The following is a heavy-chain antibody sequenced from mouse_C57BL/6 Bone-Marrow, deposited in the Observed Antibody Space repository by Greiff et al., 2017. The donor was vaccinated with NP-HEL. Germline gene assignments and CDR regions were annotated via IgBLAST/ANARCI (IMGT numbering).Heavy chain of an antibody. D-gene: IGHD4-1*01. J-gene: IGHJ2*01. CDR3: ANINWDGDY. CDR2: INPNNGGT. V-gene: IGHV1-22*01. Sequence: EVQLQQSGPELVKPGASVKMSCKASGYTFTDYNMHWVKQSHGKSLEWIGYINPNNGGTSYNQKIKGKATLTVNKSSSTAYMELRSLTSEDSAVYYCANINWDGDYWGQGTTLTVSS. CDR1: GYTFTDYN.